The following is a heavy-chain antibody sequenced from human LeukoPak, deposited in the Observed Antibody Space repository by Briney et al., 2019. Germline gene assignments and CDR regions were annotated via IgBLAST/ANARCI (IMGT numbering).Heavy chain of an antibody. J-gene: IGHJ5*02. CDR2: IYYSGST. Sequence: SETLSLTCTVSGSSISSSSYYWGWIRQPPGKGLEWIGSIYYSGSTYYNPSLKSRVTISVDTSKNQFSLKLSSVTAADTAVYYCAREGEFCGSCYSNWFDPWGQGTLVTVSS. CDR1: GSSISSSSYY. D-gene: IGHD2-15*01. V-gene: IGHV4-39*01. CDR3: AREGEFCGSCYSNWFDP.